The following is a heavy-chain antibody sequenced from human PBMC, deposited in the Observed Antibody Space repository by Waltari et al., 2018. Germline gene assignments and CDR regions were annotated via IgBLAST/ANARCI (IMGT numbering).Heavy chain of an antibody. CDR1: GGSISSSSYY. CDR3: ARRQEWLVAYFDY. V-gene: IGHV4-39*07. J-gene: IGHJ4*02. Sequence: QLQLQESGPGLVKPSETLSLTCTVSGGSISSSSYYWGWIRQPPGKGLEWIGSIYYSGSTYYNPALKSRVTIAVDTAKNQFSLKRSSVTAADTAVYYCARRQEWLVAYFDYWGQGTLVTVSS. CDR2: IYYSGST. D-gene: IGHD6-19*01.